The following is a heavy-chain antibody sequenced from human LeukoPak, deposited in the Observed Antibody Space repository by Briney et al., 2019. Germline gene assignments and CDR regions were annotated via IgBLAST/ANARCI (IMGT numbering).Heavy chain of an antibody. CDR2: ISYDGRNK. Sequence: GGSLRLSCAASGFTFSSYGMHWVRQAPGKGLEWVAAISYDGRNKYYADSVKGRFTISRDNSKDTLYLQMNSLRAEDTAVYYCAKDGDYYWGQGTLVTVSS. J-gene: IGHJ4*02. CDR3: AKDGDYY. D-gene: IGHD7-27*01. V-gene: IGHV3-30*18. CDR1: GFTFSSYG.